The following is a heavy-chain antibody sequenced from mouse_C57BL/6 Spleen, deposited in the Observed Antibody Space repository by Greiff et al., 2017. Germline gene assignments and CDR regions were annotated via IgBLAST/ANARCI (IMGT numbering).Heavy chain of an antibody. CDR2: ISSGSSTI. CDR3: ARAPYYSNYEGYYFGY. V-gene: IGHV5-17*01. CDR1: GFTFSDYG. Sequence: EVQLVESGGGLVKPGGSLKLSCAASGFTFSDYGMHWVRQAPEKGLEWVAYISSGSSTIYYADTVKGRVTISRDNAKNTLFLQMNSLRSEDTAMYYCARAPYYSNYEGYYFGYWGQGTTLTVSS. D-gene: IGHD2-5*01. J-gene: IGHJ2*01.